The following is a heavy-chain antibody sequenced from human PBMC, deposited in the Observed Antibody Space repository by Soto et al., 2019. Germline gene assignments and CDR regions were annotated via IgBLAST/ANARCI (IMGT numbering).Heavy chain of an antibody. Sequence: EVQLVESGGGLIQPGGSLRLSCAASGFTVSSNYMSWVRQAPGKGLEWVSAIYSGGSTYYADSVKGRFTISRDTSKNTLYLQMNSLRAEDTAVYYCARAYNWNLGWFDPWGQGTLVTVSS. D-gene: IGHD1-7*01. CDR1: GFTVSSNY. V-gene: IGHV3-53*01. CDR3: ARAYNWNLGWFDP. CDR2: IYSGGST. J-gene: IGHJ5*02.